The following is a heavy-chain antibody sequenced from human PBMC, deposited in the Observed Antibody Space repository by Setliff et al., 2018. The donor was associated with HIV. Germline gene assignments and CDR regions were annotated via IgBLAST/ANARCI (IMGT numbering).Heavy chain of an antibody. D-gene: IGHD6-6*01. CDR2: IHTSGST. Sequence: PSETLSLTCTVSGGSISSGSYYWSWLRQPAGKGLEWIGHIHTSGSTKYNPSLKSRVTISADTSKNQFSLNLSSVTAAETAVYYGARVSRGGSSPGWFDPWGQGTLVTVSS. CDR3: ARVSRGGSSPGWFDP. J-gene: IGHJ5*02. CDR1: GGSISSGSYY. V-gene: IGHV4-61*09.